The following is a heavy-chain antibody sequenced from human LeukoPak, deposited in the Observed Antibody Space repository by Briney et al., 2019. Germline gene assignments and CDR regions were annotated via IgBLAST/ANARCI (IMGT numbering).Heavy chain of an antibody. CDR3: ARESSDYYDFDC. D-gene: IGHD4-17*01. CDR1: GFTFDDYA. CDR2: ISWTSGSI. Sequence: GGSLRLSCAPSGFTFDDYAMHWVRQAPGKGVEWGSGISWTSGSIGYADSVKGRFTISRDNDKDTLYLQMNSLRAEDTAVYYCARESSDYYDFDCWGQGTLVTVSS. V-gene: IGHV3-9*01. J-gene: IGHJ4*02.